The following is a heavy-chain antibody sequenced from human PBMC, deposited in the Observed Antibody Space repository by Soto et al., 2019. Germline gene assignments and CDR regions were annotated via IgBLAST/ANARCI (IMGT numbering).Heavy chain of an antibody. CDR1: GYTFTGYY. V-gene: IGHV1-2*04. Sequence: ASVKVSCKASGYTFTGYYMHWVRQAPGQGLEWMGWINPNSGGTNYAQKFQGWVTMTRDTSISTAYMELSRLRSDDTAVYYCARGLQTYYDFWSGYSRSQFDYWGQGTLVTVSS. CDR2: INPNSGGT. D-gene: IGHD3-3*01. J-gene: IGHJ4*02. CDR3: ARGLQTYYDFWSGYSRSQFDY.